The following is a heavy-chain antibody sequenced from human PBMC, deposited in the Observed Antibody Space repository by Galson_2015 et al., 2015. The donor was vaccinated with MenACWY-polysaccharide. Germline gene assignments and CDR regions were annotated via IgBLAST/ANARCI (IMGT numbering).Heavy chain of an antibody. J-gene: IGHJ4*02. CDR1: GYTFSSYD. CDR3: ARGRRDTAVAAPAAVLLDY. D-gene: IGHD6-19*01. CDR2: MNPNSGNT. Sequence: SVKVSCKASGYTFSSYDINWVRQATGQRLEWMGWMNPNSGNTGYAQKFQSRVTITRNTSISTAYMELSSLTSEDTAVYYCARGRRDTAVAAPAAVLLDYWGQGILVTVSS. V-gene: IGHV1-8*01.